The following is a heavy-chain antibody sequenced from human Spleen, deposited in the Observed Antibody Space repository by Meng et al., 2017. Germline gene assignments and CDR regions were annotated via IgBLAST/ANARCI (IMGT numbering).Heavy chain of an antibody. V-gene: IGHV4-4*07. CDR1: GDSISNYY. J-gene: IGHJ4*02. Sequence: CSVSGDSISNYYWNWLRQPAGKRLEWIGRTYVGGSTDYNPSLKSRVTMSVDTSKNQFSLKLSSVTAADTAVYYCARSSPYSSSWYDYWGQGTLVTVSS. D-gene: IGHD6-13*01. CDR2: TYVGGST. CDR3: ARSSPYSSSWYDY.